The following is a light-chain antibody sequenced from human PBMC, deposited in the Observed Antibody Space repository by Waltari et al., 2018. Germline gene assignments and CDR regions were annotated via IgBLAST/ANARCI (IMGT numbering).Light chain of an antibody. V-gene: IGLV3-21*02. J-gene: IGLJ2*01. CDR3: QVWDSSSDHVV. Sequence: SYVLAPPPSVSVAPGVPARSTCAGNDLGYKSAPWYQVKAGQAPVVVVSDDRDRPSGIPERFSASNSANTATLTISGVEAGDEADYYCQVWDSSSDHVVFGGGTKLTVL. CDR1: DLGYKS. CDR2: DDR.